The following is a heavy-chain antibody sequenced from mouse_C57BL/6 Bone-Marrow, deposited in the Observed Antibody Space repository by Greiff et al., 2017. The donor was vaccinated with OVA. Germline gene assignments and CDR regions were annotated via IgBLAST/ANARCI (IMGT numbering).Heavy chain of an antibody. CDR2: IHPNSGST. CDR1: GYTFTSYW. CDR3: ARSSTTVVAPYWYFDV. D-gene: IGHD1-1*01. Sequence: LQQPGAELVKPGASVKLSCKASGYTFTSYWMHWVKQRPGQGLEWIGMIHPNSGSTNYNEKFKSKATLTVDKSSSTAYMQLSSLTSEDSAVYYCARSSTTVVAPYWYFDVWGTGTTVTVSS. V-gene: IGHV1-64*01. J-gene: IGHJ1*03.